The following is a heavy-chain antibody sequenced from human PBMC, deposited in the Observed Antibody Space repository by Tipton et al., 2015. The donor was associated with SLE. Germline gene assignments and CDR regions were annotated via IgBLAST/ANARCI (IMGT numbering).Heavy chain of an antibody. CDR2: IWYDGSDK. Sequence: SLRLSCAASGFTFSSYWMHWVRQAPGKGLEWVAVIWYDGSDKYYADSVKGRFTISRDNSKNTLYLQMNSLRAEDTAIYYCAKDWLDISSGSSYFFCGLDVWGQGTAVPVSS. D-gene: IGHD3-3*01. J-gene: IGHJ6*02. V-gene: IGHV3-30*18. CDR1: GFTFSSYW. CDR3: AKDWLDISSGSSYFFCGLDV.